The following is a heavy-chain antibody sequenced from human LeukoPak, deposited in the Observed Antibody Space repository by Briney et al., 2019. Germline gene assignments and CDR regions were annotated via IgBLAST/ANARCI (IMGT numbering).Heavy chain of an antibody. J-gene: IGHJ4*02. CDR3: TTRSSGWYGD. V-gene: IGHV1-46*04. Sequence: ASVKVSCKASGYTFTSYYMHWVRQAPGQGLEWMGIIHPSGGSTFYADSVKGRFTISRDNSKNALYLQMNSLRAEDTAVYYCTTRSSGWYGDWGQGTLVTVSS. CDR1: GYTFTSYY. CDR2: IHPSGGST. D-gene: IGHD6-19*01.